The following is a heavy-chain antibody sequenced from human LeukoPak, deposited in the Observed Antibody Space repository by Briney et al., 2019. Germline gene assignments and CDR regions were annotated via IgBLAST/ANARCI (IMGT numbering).Heavy chain of an antibody. D-gene: IGHD6-19*01. V-gene: IGHV4-30-2*01. CDR3: ARGGAVAGDH. J-gene: IGHJ4*02. Sequence: SETLSLTCTVSGGSVSSGGYYWSWIRQPPGKGLEWIGYIYHSGSAYYNPSLENRAIISLDKSKNQFSLKVISVIAADTAVYYCARGGAVAGDHWGQGTLVTVSS. CDR1: GGSVSSGGYY. CDR2: IYHSGSA.